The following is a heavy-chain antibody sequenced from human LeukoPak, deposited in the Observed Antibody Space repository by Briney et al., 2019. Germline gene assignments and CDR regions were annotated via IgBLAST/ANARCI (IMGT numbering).Heavy chain of an antibody. CDR2: ISGSGGST. Sequence: GGSLRLSCAASGFTFSGYAMSWVRQAPGKGLEWVSAISGSGGSTYYADSVKGRFTISRDNSKNTLYLQMNSLRAEDTAVYYCAKRADIVVVPAAIGDYWGQGTLVTVSS. J-gene: IGHJ4*02. V-gene: IGHV3-23*01. D-gene: IGHD2-2*02. CDR1: GFTFSGYA. CDR3: AKRADIVVVPAAIGDY.